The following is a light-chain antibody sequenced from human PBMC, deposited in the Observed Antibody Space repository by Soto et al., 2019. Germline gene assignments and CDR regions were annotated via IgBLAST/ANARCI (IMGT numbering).Light chain of an antibody. J-gene: IGLJ1*01. CDR2: EVN. CDR3: SSYSGPTTFYV. CDR1: SSDVGTYTL. Sequence: QSVLTQPASVSGSPGQSITISCTGTSSDVGTYTLVSWYQHHPGKAPKLVIYEVNKRPAGASKRFSGSKSGDTASLTISGLQAEDEADYYCSSYSGPTTFYVFGTGTKVTVL. V-gene: IGLV2-23*02.